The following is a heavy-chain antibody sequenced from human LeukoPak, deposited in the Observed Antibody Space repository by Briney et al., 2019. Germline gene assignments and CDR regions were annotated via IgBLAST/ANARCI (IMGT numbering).Heavy chain of an antibody. CDR2: VYFSGSS. D-gene: IGHD1-26*01. CDR3: ARVYRVGAILN. J-gene: IGHJ4*02. Sequence: TLSLTCTVSGGSISSPGYYWSWIRQHPEKGLEWIGYVYFSGSSYFNPSLKSRVTISFDTSNNQFFMSLNSVTAADTAVYYCARVYRVGAILNWGQATLVTVSS. V-gene: IGHV4-31*02. CDR1: GGSISSPGYY.